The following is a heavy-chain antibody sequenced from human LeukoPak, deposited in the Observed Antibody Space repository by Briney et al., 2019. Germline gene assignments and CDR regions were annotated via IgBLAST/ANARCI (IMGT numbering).Heavy chain of an antibody. CDR2: IIPILGIA. D-gene: IGHD6-13*01. J-gene: IGHJ2*01. CDR1: GGTFSSYA. CDR3: ARGGGAYIAAAGLFDL. Sequence: GASVKVSCKASGGTFSSYAISWVRQAPGQGLEWMGRIIPILGIANYAQKFQGRVTITADKSTSTAYMELSSLRSEDTAVYYCARGGGAYIAAAGLFDLWGRGTLVTVSS. V-gene: IGHV1-69*04.